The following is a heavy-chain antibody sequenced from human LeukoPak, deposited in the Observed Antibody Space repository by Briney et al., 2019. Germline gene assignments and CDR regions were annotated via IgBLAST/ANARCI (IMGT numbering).Heavy chain of an antibody. V-gene: IGHV4-4*09. CDR2: IYTSGST. D-gene: IGHD3-3*01. CDR3: ARQVWSGYYPYYYHYMDV. J-gene: IGHJ6*03. Sequence: SETLSLTCTVSGGSISSYYWSWIRQPPGKGLEWIGYIYTSGSTNYNPSLKSRVTISVDTSKNQFSLKLSSVTAADTAVYYCARQVWSGYYPYYYHYMDVWGKGTTVTVSS. CDR1: GGSISSYY.